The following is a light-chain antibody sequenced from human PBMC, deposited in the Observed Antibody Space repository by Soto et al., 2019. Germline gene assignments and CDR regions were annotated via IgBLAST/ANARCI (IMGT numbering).Light chain of an antibody. CDR1: QSISTY. V-gene: IGKV1-39*01. J-gene: IGKJ1*01. CDR3: QQSYSAPWT. Sequence: DIQMTQSPSSLSAFVGDRVTITCRASQSISTYLNWYQQKPGKAPKLLIYATSTLQSGLPSRFSGSGSGTDFTLTISALHPEDFATYYCQQSYSAPWTFGQGTKVDIK. CDR2: ATS.